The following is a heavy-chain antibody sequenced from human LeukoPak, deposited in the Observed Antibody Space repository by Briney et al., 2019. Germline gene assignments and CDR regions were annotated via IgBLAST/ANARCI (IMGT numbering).Heavy chain of an antibody. CDR2: IYYSGST. J-gene: IGHJ4*02. Sequence: PETLSLTCTVSGGSISSYYWSWIRQPPGKGLEWIGYIYYSGSTNYNPSLKSRVTISVDTSKNQFSLKLSSVTAADTAVYYCARETPSYYYGSGSFDYWGQGTLVTVSS. D-gene: IGHD3-10*01. V-gene: IGHV4-59*01. CDR1: GGSISSYY. CDR3: ARETPSYYYGSGSFDY.